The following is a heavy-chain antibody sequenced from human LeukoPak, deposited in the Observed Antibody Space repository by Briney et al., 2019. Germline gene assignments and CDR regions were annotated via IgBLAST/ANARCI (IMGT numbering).Heavy chain of an antibody. CDR2: ISSSSSYI. CDR1: GFTFSSYS. J-gene: IGHJ3*02. D-gene: IGHD6-6*01. Sequence: GGSLRLSCAASGFTFSSYSMSWVRQAPGKGLEWVSSISSSSSYIYYADSVKGRFTISRDNAKNSLYLQMNSLRAEDTAVYYCARAAAAREIDAFDIWGQGTMVTVSS. V-gene: IGHV3-21*01. CDR3: ARAAAAREIDAFDI.